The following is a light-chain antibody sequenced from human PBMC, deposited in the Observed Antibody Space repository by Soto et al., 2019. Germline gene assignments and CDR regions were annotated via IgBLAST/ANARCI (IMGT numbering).Light chain of an antibody. CDR3: SSFAGANIGV. CDR1: ATDVGGYEY. CDR2: EVN. Sequence: QSALTQPPSASGSPGQSVTISCTGSATDVGGYEYVSWYQQHPGKPPHLIIFEVNKRPSGVPNRFSGSKSGNTASLTVSALQADDEASYYCSSFAGANIGVFGGGTKLTVL. V-gene: IGLV2-8*01. J-gene: IGLJ3*02.